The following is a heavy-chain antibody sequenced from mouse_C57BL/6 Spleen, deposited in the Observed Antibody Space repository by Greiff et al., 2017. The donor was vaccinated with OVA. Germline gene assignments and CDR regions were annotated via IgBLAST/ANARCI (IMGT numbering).Heavy chain of an antibody. CDR3: APYYYGSSYGYFDC. D-gene: IGHD1-1*01. J-gene: IGHJ1*03. CDR2: IDPEGGET. Sequence: VQLQQSGAELVKPGASVKLSCTASGFNIKDYYMHWVKQRTEKGLEWIGRIDPEGGETKYAPKFQGKATITADTSSNTAYLQLSSLTSEDTGVYYCAPYYYGSSYGYFDCWGTGTTVTVSS. CDR1: GFNIKDYY. V-gene: IGHV14-2*01.